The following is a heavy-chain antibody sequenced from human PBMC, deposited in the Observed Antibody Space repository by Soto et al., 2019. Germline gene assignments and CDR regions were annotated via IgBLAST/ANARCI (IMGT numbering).Heavy chain of an antibody. CDR2: VSASART. Sequence: QVQLQESGPGLVKPSETLSLTCTVSGDSISNVYWSWIRQPAGKGLESMGRVSASARTNYTPSRQSRVTMSIDTSKNQFTLRLTSVSAADTAVYFRATGMGRYLDLWGRGTLVIVSS. D-gene: IGHD2-8*01. J-gene: IGHJ2*01. CDR1: GDSISNVY. CDR3: ATGMGRYLDL. V-gene: IGHV4-4*07.